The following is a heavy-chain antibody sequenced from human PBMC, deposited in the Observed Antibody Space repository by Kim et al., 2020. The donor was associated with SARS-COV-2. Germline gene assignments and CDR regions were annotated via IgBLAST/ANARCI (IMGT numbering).Heavy chain of an antibody. CDR1: GFTFDDYT. J-gene: IGHJ6*02. CDR2: ISWDGGST. D-gene: IGHD2-15*01. V-gene: IGHV3-43*01. Sequence: GGSLRLSCAASGFTFDDYTMHWVRQAPGKGLEWVSLISWDGGSTYYADSVKGRFTISRDNSKNSLYLQMNSLRTEDTALYYCAKVVRPNCSGGSCPRYYYYSSGVDVWGQATTVTVCS. CDR3: AKVVRPNCSGGSCPRYYYYSSGVDV.